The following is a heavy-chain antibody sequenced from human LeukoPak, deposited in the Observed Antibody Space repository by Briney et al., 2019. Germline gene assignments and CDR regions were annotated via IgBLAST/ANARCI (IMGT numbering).Heavy chain of an antibody. D-gene: IGHD2-21*02. V-gene: IGHV3-30-3*02. J-gene: IGHJ4*02. CDR2: ISYDGSNK. CDR1: GFTFSSYA. CDR3: AKDSRAYCGGDCYPVGYFDY. Sequence: GGSLRLSCAASGFTFSSYAMHWVRQAPGKGLEWVAVISYDGSNKYYADSVKGRFTISRDNSKNTLYLQMNSLRAEDTAVYYCAKDSRAYCGGDCYPVGYFDYWGQGTLVTVSS.